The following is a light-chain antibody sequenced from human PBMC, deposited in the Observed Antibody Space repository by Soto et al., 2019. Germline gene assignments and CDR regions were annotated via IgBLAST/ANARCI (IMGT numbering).Light chain of an antibody. CDR2: GNS. Sequence: VLTQPPPVSGAPGQRVTISCTGSSSNIGAGYDVHWYQQLPGTAPKLLIYGNSNRPSGVPDRFSGSKSGTSASLAITGLQAEDEADYYCQSYDSSLSANYVFGTGTKVTVL. CDR3: QSYDSSLSANYV. V-gene: IGLV1-40*01. CDR1: SSNIGAGYD. J-gene: IGLJ1*01.